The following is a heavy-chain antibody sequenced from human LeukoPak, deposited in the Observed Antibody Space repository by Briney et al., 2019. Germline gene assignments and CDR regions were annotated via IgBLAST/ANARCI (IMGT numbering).Heavy chain of an antibody. D-gene: IGHD1-26*01. V-gene: IGHV1-46*01. CDR2: INPSGGST. J-gene: IGHJ3*02. CDR3: ARDRIVGATRSAFDI. Sequence: ASVKVSCKASGYTFTSYYMHWVRQAPGQGLEWMGIINPSGGSTSYAQKFQGRVTMTRDTSTSTVYMELSSLRSEDTAVYYCARDRIVGATRSAFDIWGQGTMVTVSS. CDR1: GYTFTSYY.